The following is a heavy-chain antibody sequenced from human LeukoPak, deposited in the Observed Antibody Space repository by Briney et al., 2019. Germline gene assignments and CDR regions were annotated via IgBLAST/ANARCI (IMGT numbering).Heavy chain of an antibody. V-gene: IGHV1-18*01. J-gene: IGHJ3*02. CDR3: ARISLSGFWSTLNAFDI. Sequence: ASVKVSCKASGYTFKNYGISWVRQAPGQGLEWVGWISAYNGNTNYAQKFQGRVTMTTDTSTDTAYVEVRSLRSDDTALYYCARISLSGFWSTLNAFDIWGQGTMVTVSP. D-gene: IGHD5-12*01. CDR1: GYTFKNYG. CDR2: ISAYNGNT.